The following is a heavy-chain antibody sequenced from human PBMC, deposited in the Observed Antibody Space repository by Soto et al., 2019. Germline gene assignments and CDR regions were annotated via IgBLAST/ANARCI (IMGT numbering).Heavy chain of an antibody. D-gene: IGHD6-19*01. Sequence: PSETLSLTCTVSGGSVSSGSYYWSWIRQPPGKGLEWIGYIYYSGSTNYNPSLKSRVTISVDTSKNQFSLKLSSVTAADTAVYYCARDVRQDPSGWYGGDYYYGMDFWGQGTTVTVSS. CDR3: ARDVRQDPSGWYGGDYYYGMDF. CDR1: GGSVSSGSYY. CDR2: IYYSGST. J-gene: IGHJ6*02. V-gene: IGHV4-61*01.